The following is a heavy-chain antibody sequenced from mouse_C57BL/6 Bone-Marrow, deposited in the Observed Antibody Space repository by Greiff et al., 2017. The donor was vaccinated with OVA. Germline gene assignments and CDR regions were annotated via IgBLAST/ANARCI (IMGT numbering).Heavy chain of an antibody. D-gene: IGHD1-1*01. CDR1: GFSLTSYG. CDR2: IWGVGST. CDR3: ARESYGSSWYFDV. V-gene: IGHV2-6*01. Sequence: VHLVESGPGLVAPSQSLSITCTVSGFSLTSYGVDWVRQSPGKGLEWLGVIWGVGSTNYNSALKSRLSISKDNSKSQVFLKMNSLQTDDTAMDYCARESYGSSWYFDVWGTGTTVTVSS. J-gene: IGHJ1*03.